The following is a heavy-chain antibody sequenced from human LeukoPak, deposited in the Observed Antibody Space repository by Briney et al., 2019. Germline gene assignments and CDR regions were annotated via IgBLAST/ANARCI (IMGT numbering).Heavy chain of an antibody. J-gene: IGHJ3*02. CDR3: ARHTRDTMVRGVIPDAFDI. D-gene: IGHD3-10*01. CDR1: GGSISSYY. CDR2: IYYSGST. V-gene: IGHV4-59*08. Sequence: SETLSLTCTVSGGSISSYYWSWIRQPPGKGLEWIGYIYYSGSTNYNPSLKSRVTISVDTSKNQFSLKLRSVTATDTAVYYCARHTRDTMVRGVIPDAFDIWGQGTMVTVSS.